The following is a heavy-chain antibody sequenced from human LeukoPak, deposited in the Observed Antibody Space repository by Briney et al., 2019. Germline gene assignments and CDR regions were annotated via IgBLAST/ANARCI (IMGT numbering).Heavy chain of an antibody. J-gene: IGHJ6*03. CDR1: GGSISSYY. CDR3: ARRGYSYGYGGYYYYYMDV. V-gene: IGHV4-59*08. D-gene: IGHD5-18*01. Sequence: SETLSLTCTVSGGSISSYYWSWIRQPPGKGLEWIGYIYYSGSTNYNPSLKSRVTISVDTSKNQFSLKLSSVTAADAAVYYCARRGYSYGYGGYYYYYMDVWGKGTTVTVSS. CDR2: IYYSGST.